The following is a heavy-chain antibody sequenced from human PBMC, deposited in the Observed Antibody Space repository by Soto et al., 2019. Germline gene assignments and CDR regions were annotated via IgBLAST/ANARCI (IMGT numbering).Heavy chain of an antibody. CDR1: GRSMISYY. J-gene: IGHJ4*02. D-gene: IGHD3-3*02. V-gene: IGHV4-4*07. Sequence: QLQESGPGLVKPSETLSLTCNVSGRSMISYYWSWIRQPAGKGLEWIGRIYTGWNTNYNPSLKSRVTMSVDTSKSQFSLSLTSVTAADTAVYYCAREGDDRHFFFDSWGQGTLVTVSS. CDR3: AREGDDRHFFFDS. CDR2: IYTGWNT.